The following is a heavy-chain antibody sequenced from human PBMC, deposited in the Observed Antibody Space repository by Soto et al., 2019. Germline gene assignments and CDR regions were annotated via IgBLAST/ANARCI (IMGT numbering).Heavy chain of an antibody. J-gene: IGHJ6*03. CDR2: ISGSGGST. CDR3: AKHSGYHYYYYMDV. V-gene: IGHV3-23*01. CDR1: GFTPSPYA. Sequence: GGSLRLSCAASGFTPSPYAMSWVRQAPGKGLEWVSTISGSGGSTDYADPVKGRFTISRDNFKNTLYLQMNSLRAEDTAVYYCAKHSGYHYYYYMDVWGKGTTVTVSS. D-gene: IGHD5-12*01.